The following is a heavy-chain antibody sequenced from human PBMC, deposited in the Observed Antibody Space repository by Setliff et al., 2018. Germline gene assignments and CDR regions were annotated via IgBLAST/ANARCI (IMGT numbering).Heavy chain of an antibody. J-gene: IGHJ3*02. CDR1: GFSFSGSA. D-gene: IGHD5-18*01. CDR3: TFARDGYDVFDI. Sequence: GSLRLSCAASGFSFSGSAVYWVRQASVKGLEWIGRIRGRTDNYATAYAASVRGRFTISSDDSKNTAYLQMNSLKTEDTAVYYCTFARDGYDVFDIWGQGTMVTVSS. V-gene: IGHV3-73*01. CDR2: IRGRTDNYAT.